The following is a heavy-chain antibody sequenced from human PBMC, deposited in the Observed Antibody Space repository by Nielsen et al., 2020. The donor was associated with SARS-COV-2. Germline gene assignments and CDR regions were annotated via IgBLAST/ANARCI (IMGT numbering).Heavy chain of an antibody. CDR1: GYSFTSYW. V-gene: IGHV5-10-1*01. J-gene: IGHJ6*03. CDR3: ARRKRPESPSHYYYYYMDV. Sequence: GESLKISCKGSGYSFTSYWISWVRQMPGKGLEWMGRIDPSDSYTNYSPSFQGHVTISADKSISTAYLQWSSLKASDTAMYYCARRKRPESPSHYYYYYMDVWGKGTTVTVSS. CDR2: IDPSDSYT. D-gene: IGHD1-1*01.